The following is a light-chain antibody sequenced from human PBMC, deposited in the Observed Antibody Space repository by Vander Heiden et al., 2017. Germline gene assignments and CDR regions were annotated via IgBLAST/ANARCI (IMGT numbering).Light chain of an antibody. J-gene: IGKJ4*01. Sequence: DIQMTRSPSSLSASVGDRVTITCQASQDISNYLNWYQQKPGKAPNLLIYDASNLETGVPSRSSGSGPGTDFTFTIIILRPEDFAPYYCQQDDTQPLTFGGGTKLQLK. CDR2: DAS. V-gene: IGKV1-33*01. CDR3: QQDDTQPLT. CDR1: QDISNY.